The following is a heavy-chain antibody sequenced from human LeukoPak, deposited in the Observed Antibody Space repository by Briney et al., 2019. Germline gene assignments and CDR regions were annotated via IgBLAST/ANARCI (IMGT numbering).Heavy chain of an antibody. D-gene: IGHD2-2*01. J-gene: IGHJ4*02. CDR1: GLIFSSYA. Sequence: GGSLRLSCAASGLIFSSYAMNWVRQAPGKGLEWVSGISGSGDSIYYGDSVKGRFTISRDNCKSTLYLHMNSLRAEDTAIYYCAKDQISMPDDYWGPGTLVTVSS. V-gene: IGHV3-23*01. CDR3: AKDQISMPDDY. CDR2: ISGSGDSI.